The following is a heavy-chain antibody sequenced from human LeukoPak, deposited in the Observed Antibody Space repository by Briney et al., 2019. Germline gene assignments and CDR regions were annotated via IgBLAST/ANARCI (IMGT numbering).Heavy chain of an antibody. CDR3: ARDGTAMVRDWFDP. CDR1: GYTFTRYG. Sequence: ASVKVSCKASGYTFTRYGISWVRQPPGQGLEWMGWISAYNGNTNYAQKLQGRVTMTTDTSTRNTYMELRSLRSDDTAVYYCARDGTAMVRDWFDPWGQGTLVTVSS. D-gene: IGHD5-18*01. V-gene: IGHV1-18*01. J-gene: IGHJ5*02. CDR2: ISAYNGNT.